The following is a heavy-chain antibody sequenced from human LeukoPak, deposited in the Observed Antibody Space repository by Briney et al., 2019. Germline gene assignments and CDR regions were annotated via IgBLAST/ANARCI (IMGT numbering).Heavy chain of an antibody. V-gene: IGHV4-38-2*02. CDR3: ARADFWSGYWFDP. D-gene: IGHD3-3*01. CDR1: GYSISSGYY. Sequence: PSETLSLTCTVSGYSISSGYYWGWIRQPPGKGLEWIGSIYHSGSTYYNPSLKSRVTISVDTSKNQFSLKLSSATAADTAVYYCARADFWSGYWFDPWGQGTLVTVSS. J-gene: IGHJ5*02. CDR2: IYHSGST.